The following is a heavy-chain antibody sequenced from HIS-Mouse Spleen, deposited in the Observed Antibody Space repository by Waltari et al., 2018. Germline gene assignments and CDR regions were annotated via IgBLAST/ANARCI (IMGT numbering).Heavy chain of an antibody. V-gene: IGHV4-34*01. Sequence: QVQLQPWCAGLLKPSDTLSLTCAVYGGSCRGDSSNWIPHPPGKGLEWAGEINHSGRTNYNPSLKSRVTISVDTSKNQFSLKLSSVTAADTAVYYCARVHYDILTGYYGYFDYWGQGTLVTVSS. D-gene: IGHD3-9*01. CDR2: INHSGRT. CDR1: GGSCRGDS. CDR3: ARVHYDILTGYYGYFDY. J-gene: IGHJ4*02.